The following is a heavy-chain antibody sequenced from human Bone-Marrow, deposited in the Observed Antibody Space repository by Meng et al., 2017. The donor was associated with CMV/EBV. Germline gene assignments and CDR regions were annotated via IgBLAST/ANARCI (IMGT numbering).Heavy chain of an antibody. CDR2: ISSSGSTI. V-gene: IGHV3-11*04. CDR3: ARDSAVVVPADSGYSYGYGRIYYYGMDV. CDR1: GFTFSDYY. J-gene: IGHJ6*02. Sequence: GGCLRLSCAASGFTFSDYYMSWIRQAPGRGLEWVSYISSSGSTIYYADSVKGRFTISRDNAKNSLYLQMNSLRAEDTAVYYCARDSAVVVPADSGYSYGYGRIYYYGMDVWGQGTTVTVSS. D-gene: IGHD2-2*01.